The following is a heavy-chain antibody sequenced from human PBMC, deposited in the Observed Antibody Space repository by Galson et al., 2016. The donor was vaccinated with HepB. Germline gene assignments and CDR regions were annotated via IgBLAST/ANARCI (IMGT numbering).Heavy chain of an antibody. CDR1: GYRFTSYW. CDR2: IYPGDSHT. D-gene: IGHD1-1*01. V-gene: IGHV5-51*01. Sequence: QSGAEVKKPGESLKISCKGSGYRFTSYWIGWVRQMPGKGLEWMGNIYPGDSHTRYSPSLQGQVTISVDKSINTAYLQWSSLKASDTAVYYCARHTSMGYNSGLWWDYWGQGTLVTVSS. J-gene: IGHJ4*02. CDR3: ARHTSMGYNSGLWWDY.